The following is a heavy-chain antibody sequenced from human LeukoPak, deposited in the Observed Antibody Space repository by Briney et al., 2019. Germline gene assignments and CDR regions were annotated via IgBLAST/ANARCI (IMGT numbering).Heavy chain of an antibody. Sequence: GESLKISCKASGYSFSEYWIPWVRQMPGKGLEWMGIVYPGDSDTRYSPSFQGQVTISADQSTSTASLQWSSLKASDTAMYYCARRAVSRVVSTVDAFDYWAQGTLVTVSS. J-gene: IGHJ4*02. D-gene: IGHD2-8*02. CDR2: VYPGDSDT. CDR1: GYSFSEYW. CDR3: ARRAVSRVVSTVDAFDY. V-gene: IGHV5-51*01.